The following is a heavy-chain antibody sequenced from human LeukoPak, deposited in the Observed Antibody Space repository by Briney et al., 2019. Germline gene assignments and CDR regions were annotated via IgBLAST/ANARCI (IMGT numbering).Heavy chain of an antibody. CDR3: AKMEGQRLYDYCMDV. Sequence: GGSLRLSCAASGFAFSSFAMSWVRQAPGKGLEWVSAMSGSGYYTYYVESVKGRFTISRDNSRNTLYLHMNSLRADDTAVYYCAKMEGQRLYDYCMDVWGRGTTVTVSS. D-gene: IGHD3-3*01. J-gene: IGHJ6*03. CDR1: GFAFSSFA. V-gene: IGHV3-23*01. CDR2: MSGSGYYT.